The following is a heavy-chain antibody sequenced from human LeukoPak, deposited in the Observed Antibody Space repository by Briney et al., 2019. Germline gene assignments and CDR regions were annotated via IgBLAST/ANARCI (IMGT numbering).Heavy chain of an antibody. Sequence: WGSLRLSCAASGFTFINYAMSWVRQAPGKGLEWVSTLLTGGNTYYADSVKSRFTISRDNSKSTLYLQMNSLRAEDTAVYYCARQNDGQDSWGQGTLVTVSS. D-gene: IGHD1-1*01. CDR1: GFTFINYA. CDR3: ARQNDGQDS. J-gene: IGHJ4*02. V-gene: IGHV3-23*01. CDR2: LLTGGNT.